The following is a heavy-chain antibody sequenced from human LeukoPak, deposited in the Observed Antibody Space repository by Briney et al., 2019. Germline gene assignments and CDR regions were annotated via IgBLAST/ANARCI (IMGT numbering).Heavy chain of an antibody. J-gene: IGHJ6*03. CDR2: INHSGST. Sequence: SETLSLTCAVYGGSFSGYYWSWIRQPPGKGLEWSGEINHSGSTNYNPSLKSRVTISVDTSKNQFSLKLSSVTAADTAVYYCARDNGDYYSYYYMDVWGKGTTVTISS. D-gene: IGHD4-17*01. CDR3: ARDNGDYYSYYYMDV. CDR1: GGSFSGYY. V-gene: IGHV4-34*01.